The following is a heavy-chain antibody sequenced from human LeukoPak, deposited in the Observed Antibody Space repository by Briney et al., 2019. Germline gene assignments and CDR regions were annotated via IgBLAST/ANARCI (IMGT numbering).Heavy chain of an antibody. V-gene: IGHV3-11*04. CDR2: ISSSGSTI. CDR1: GFTFSDYY. D-gene: IGHD3-3*02. J-gene: IGHJ4*02. CDR3: ARDKHFWSGSSSLDY. Sequence: PGGSLRLSCAASGFTFSDYYMSWIRQAPGKGLEWVSYISSSGSTIYYADSVKGRFTISRDNAKNSLYLQMNSLRAEDTAVYYCARDKHFWSGSSSLDYWGQGTLVTVSS.